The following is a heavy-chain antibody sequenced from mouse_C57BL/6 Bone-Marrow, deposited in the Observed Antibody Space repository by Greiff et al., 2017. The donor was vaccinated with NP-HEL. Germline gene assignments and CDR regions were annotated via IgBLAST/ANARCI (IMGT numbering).Heavy chain of an antibody. CDR1: GYTFTDYY. Sequence: QVQLQQSGPELVKPGASVKISCKASGYTFTDYYINWVKQRPGQGLEWIGWIFPGSGSTYYNEKFKGKATLTVDKSSSTAYMLLSSLTSEDSAVYFCAEGGYGSSHWYFDVWGTGTTVTVSS. V-gene: IGHV1-75*01. D-gene: IGHD1-1*01. CDR3: AEGGYGSSHWYFDV. J-gene: IGHJ1*03. CDR2: IFPGSGST.